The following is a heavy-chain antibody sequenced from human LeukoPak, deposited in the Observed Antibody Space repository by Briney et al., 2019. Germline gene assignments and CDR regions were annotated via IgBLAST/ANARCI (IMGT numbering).Heavy chain of an antibody. CDR3: AKAYCGGDCYSVYYYYYGMDV. CDR1: GFTFSSYG. CDR2: ISYDGSNK. J-gene: IGHJ6*02. D-gene: IGHD2-21*02. Sequence: GGSLRLSCAASGFTFSSYGIHWVRQAPGRGLEWVAVISYDGSNKYYADSVKGRFTISRDNSKNTLYLQMNSLRAEDTAVYYCAKAYCGGDCYSVYYYYYGMDVWGQGTTVTVSS. V-gene: IGHV3-30*18.